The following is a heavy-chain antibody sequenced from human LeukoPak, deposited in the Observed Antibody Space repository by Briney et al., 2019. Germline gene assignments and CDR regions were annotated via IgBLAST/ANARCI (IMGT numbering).Heavy chain of an antibody. J-gene: IGHJ4*02. Sequence: SETLSLTCTVSGGSISSGGYYWSWIRQPPGKGLEWIGYIYHSGSTYYNPSLKSRVTISVDRSKNQFSLKLSSVTAADTAVYYCARVTGRYFDYWGQGTLVTVSS. CDR1: GGSISSGGYY. CDR3: ARVTGRYFDY. CDR2: IYHSGST. D-gene: IGHD3-10*01. V-gene: IGHV4-30-2*01.